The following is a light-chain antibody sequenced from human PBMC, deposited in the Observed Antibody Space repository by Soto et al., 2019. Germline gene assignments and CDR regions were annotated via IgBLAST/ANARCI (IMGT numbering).Light chain of an antibody. CDR1: SGSVSTSYY. CDR3: MLYMGSGVWV. Sequence: QAVVTQEPSFSVSPGGTVTLTCGLSSGSVSTSYYPSWHRQTPGQAPRTLIYNTDTRSSGVPDRFSGSILGNKAALTITGAQADDESEYYCMLYMGSGVWVFGGGTKLTVL. V-gene: IGLV8-61*01. CDR2: NTD. J-gene: IGLJ3*02.